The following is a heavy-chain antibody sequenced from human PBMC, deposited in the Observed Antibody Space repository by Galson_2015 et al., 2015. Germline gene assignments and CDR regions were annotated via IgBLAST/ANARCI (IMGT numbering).Heavy chain of an antibody. J-gene: IGHJ4*02. V-gene: IGHV3-15*01. CDR1: GFTFRNAW. CDR2: IKSKTDGETT. CDR3: PRGIGELSVY. D-gene: IGHD3-10*01. Sequence: SLRLSCAASGFTFRNAWMSWVHQAPGRGLEWGGRIKSKTDGETTDYAAPVKGRFTISRDDSKNTLYLQMNSLKSEDTAVYYCPRGIGELSVYWGQGTLVTVSS.